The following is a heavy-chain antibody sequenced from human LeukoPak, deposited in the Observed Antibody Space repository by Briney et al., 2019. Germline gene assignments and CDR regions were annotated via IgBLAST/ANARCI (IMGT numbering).Heavy chain of an antibody. D-gene: IGHD6-13*01. CDR3: ARDAAASTMEYYFDY. CDR2: IIPIFGTA. V-gene: IGHV1-69*05. CDR1: GGTFSSYA. J-gene: IGHJ4*02. Sequence: ASVKVSCKASGGTFSSYAISWVRQAPGQGLEWMGGIIPIFGTANYAQKFQGRVTITTDESTSTAYMELSSLRSEDTAVYYCARDAAASTMEYYFDYWGQGTLVTVSS.